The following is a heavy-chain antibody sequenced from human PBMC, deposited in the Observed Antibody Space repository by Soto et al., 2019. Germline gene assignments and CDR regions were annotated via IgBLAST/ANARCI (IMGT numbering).Heavy chain of an antibody. Sequence: SETLSLPCTVSAGSSSRSRYYCGWTRHHHGKGLEWIGSIYYSGSTYYNPSLKSRVTISVDTSKNQFSLKLSSVTAADTAVYYCARTSSSWYFPYYYYMDVWGKGTTVT. CDR2: IYYSGST. CDR1: AGSSSRSRYY. J-gene: IGHJ6*03. V-gene: IGHV4-39*01. CDR3: ARTSSSWYFPYYYYMDV. D-gene: IGHD6-13*01.